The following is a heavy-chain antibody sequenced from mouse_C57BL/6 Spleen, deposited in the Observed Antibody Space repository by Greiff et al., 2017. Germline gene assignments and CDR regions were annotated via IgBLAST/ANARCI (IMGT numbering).Heavy chain of an antibody. J-gene: IGHJ2*01. V-gene: IGHV7-3*01. CDR3: ARSNYGSYFYY. D-gene: IGHD2-2*01. CDR2: IRNKANGYTT. CDR1: GFTFTDYY. Sequence: EVKLVESGGGLVQPGGSLSLSCAASGFTFTDYYMSWVRQPPGKALEWLGFIRNKANGYTTEYSASVKGRFTISRYNSQSNLYLQMNALRAEDSATYYCARSNYGSYFYYWGQGTTLTVSS.